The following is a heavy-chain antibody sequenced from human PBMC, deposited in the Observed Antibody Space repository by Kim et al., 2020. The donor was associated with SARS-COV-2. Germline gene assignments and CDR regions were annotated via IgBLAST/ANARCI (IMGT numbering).Heavy chain of an antibody. D-gene: IGHD4-17*01. Sequence: GGSLRLSCAASGFTVSSNYMSWVRQAPGKGLEWVSVIYSGGSTYYADSVKGRFTISRHNSKNTLYLQMNSLRAEDTAVYYCAREDHYGGNSAEYFQHWGQGTLVTVYS. CDR2: IYSGGST. J-gene: IGHJ1*01. CDR3: AREDHYGGNSAEYFQH. CDR1: GFTVSSNY. V-gene: IGHV3-53*04.